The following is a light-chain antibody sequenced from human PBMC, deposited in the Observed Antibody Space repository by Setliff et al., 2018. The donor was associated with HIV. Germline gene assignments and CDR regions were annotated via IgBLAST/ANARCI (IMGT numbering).Light chain of an antibody. CDR3: SSYTGYNNLLV. V-gene: IGLV2-8*01. Sequence: QSALTQPPSASGSPGQSVTISCTGTSSDIGSYNYVSWYQQHPGKAPKLIIYEVTKRPSGVPDRFSGSKSGNTASLTVSGLQAGDEADYYCSSYTGYNNLLVFGGGTQLT. J-gene: IGLJ2*01. CDR1: SSDIGSYNY. CDR2: EVT.